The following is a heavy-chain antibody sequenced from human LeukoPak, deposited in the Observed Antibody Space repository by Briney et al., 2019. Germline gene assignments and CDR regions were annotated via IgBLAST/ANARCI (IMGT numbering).Heavy chain of an antibody. Sequence: GASVKVSCKASGYTFTAYHMHWVRQAPGQGPEWMGSIHPNSGATNYAQKFQGRVTMTRDTSISTASMELSSLRSEDTAVYYCAREGPRIQPYYFDYWGQGTLVTVSS. D-gene: IGHD5-18*01. CDR3: AREGPRIQPYYFDY. CDR2: IHPNSGAT. V-gene: IGHV1-2*02. J-gene: IGHJ4*02. CDR1: GYTFTAYH.